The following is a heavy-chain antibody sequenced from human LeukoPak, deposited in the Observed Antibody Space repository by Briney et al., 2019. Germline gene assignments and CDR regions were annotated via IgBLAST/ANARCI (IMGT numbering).Heavy chain of an antibody. CDR1: GASLSSYY. CDR3: VTGYYEPFDN. D-gene: IGHD3-3*01. CDR2: ISDTGKT. J-gene: IGHJ4*02. Sequence: SETLSLTCSVSGASLSSYYWGWIRQSPGKGLEWLGYISDTGKTDYNPTLKSRGTLSLDTSKNQFSLRLTSVTAADTAVYYCVTGYYEPFDNWGQGTLVTVSS. V-gene: IGHV4-59*01.